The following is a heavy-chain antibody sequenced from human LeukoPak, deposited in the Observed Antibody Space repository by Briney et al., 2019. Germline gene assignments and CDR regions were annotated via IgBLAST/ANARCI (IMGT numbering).Heavy chain of an antibody. D-gene: IGHD5-18*01. J-gene: IGHJ4*02. V-gene: IGHV3-66*02. CDR2: IYSGGST. CDR1: GFTFGDYA. CDR3: ARGVQLGAFDY. Sequence: PGRSLRLSRTASGFTFGDYAMSWVRQAPGKGLEWVSVIYSGGSTYYADSVKGRFTISRDNSKNTLYLQMNSLRAEDTAVYYCARGVQLGAFDYWGQGTLVTVSS.